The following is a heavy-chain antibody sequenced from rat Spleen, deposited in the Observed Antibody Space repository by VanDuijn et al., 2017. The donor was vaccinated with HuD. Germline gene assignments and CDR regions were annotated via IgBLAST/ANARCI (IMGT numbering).Heavy chain of an antibody. CDR3: TKGGDPFDY. J-gene: IGHJ2*01. CDR2: ISYGGGTT. Sequence: EVQLVESGGGLVQPGRSLKLSCAASGFTFSDFYMAWVRQAPTKGLEWVASISYGGGTTYYRDSVKGRFTISRDNAKSSLYLQMESLRSEDTATYYCTKGGDPFDYWGQGVMVTVSS. CDR1: GFTFSDFY. V-gene: IGHV5-20*01.